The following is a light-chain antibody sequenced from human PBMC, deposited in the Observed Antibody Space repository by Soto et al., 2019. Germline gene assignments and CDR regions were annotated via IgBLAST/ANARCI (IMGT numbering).Light chain of an antibody. CDR2: DAS. CDR1: QSISRG. V-gene: IGKV1-5*01. CDR3: QHYSTVWA. J-gene: IGKJ1*01. Sequence: DIQMTQSASTLSASVGDRVTITCRASQSISRGLAWYGQKPGKAPNVLIYDASTLESGVPSRFSGSGSGTEFTLNISSLQPEDFATYYCQHYSTVWAFGQGTKVDNK.